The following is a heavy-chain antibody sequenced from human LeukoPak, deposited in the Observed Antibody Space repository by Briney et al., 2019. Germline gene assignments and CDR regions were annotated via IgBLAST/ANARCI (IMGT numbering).Heavy chain of an antibody. V-gene: IGHV5-51*01. Sequence: GASLKISCKGSGSSFTSYWIGWVRPLPGKGLEWMGIIYPGDSDTRYSPSFQGQVTISADKSISTAYLQWSSLKASDAAMYYCARLPPDCSSTSCWAYYFDYWGQGTLVTVSS. CDR1: GSSFTSYW. D-gene: IGHD2-2*01. CDR2: IYPGDSDT. J-gene: IGHJ4*02. CDR3: ARLPPDCSSTSCWAYYFDY.